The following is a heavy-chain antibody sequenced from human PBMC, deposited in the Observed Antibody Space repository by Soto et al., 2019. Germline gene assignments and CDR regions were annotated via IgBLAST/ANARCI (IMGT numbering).Heavy chain of an antibody. V-gene: IGHV4-34*01. CDR3: ARGQEGVVATH. Sequence: QVQLQQWGAGLLKPSETLSLNCAVTGGSLSGYYWSWISQPPGKGLEWIGEVKDGGHTNYSPSLRGRGTLSSDTSNNQFSLRLNSVTAADTGVYYCARGQEGVVATHWDQGSLVTVSS. D-gene: IGHD5-12*01. J-gene: IGHJ4*02. CDR2: VKDGGHT. CDR1: GGSLSGYY.